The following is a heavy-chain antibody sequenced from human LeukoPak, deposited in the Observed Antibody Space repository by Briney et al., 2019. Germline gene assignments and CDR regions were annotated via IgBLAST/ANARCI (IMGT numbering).Heavy chain of an antibody. V-gene: IGHV1-3*01. J-gene: IGHJ4*02. CDR1: GYTFTTYA. Sequence: ASVKVSCKASGYTFTTYALHWVRQAPGQRLEWMGWINAGNGSTKYSQEFQGRVTITRDTSASTAYMELSRLRSDDTAVYYCARAVLPDYWGQGTLVTVSS. CDR2: INAGNGST. CDR3: ARAVLPDY.